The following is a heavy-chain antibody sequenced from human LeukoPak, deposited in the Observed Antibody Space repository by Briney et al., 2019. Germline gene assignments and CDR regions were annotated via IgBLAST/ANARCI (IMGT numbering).Heavy chain of an antibody. J-gene: IGHJ4*02. Sequence: SETLSLTCAVYGGSFSGYYWSWLRQPPAKGQGWIGEINHSGSTNYNPSLKGRVTISVDTSKNQLSLKLSSVTAADTASYYCAHLGHGDYLSYYCDYWCQGTLVTVSS. V-gene: IGHV4-34*01. CDR3: AHLGHGDYLSYYCDY. CDR2: INHSGST. D-gene: IGHD2-21*01. CDR1: GGSFSGYY.